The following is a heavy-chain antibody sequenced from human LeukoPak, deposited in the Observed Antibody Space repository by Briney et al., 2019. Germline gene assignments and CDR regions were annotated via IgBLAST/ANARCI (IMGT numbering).Heavy chain of an antibody. CDR1: GGSISSYY. J-gene: IGHJ4*02. CDR3: ARENGSGYYYY. D-gene: IGHD3-22*01. V-gene: IGHV4-59*01. Sequence: SETLSLTCTVSGGSISSYYWSWLRQPPEKGLEWIGYIYYSGSTNYNPSLKSRVTISVDTSKNQFSLKLSSVTAADTAVYYCARENGSGYYYYWGQGTLVTVSS. CDR2: IYYSGST.